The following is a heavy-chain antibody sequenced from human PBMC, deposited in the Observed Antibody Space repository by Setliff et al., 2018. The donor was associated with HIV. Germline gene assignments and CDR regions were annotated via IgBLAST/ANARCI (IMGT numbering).Heavy chain of an antibody. Sequence: SETLSLTCAVYGGSFSGYYRSWIRQPPGKGLEWIGEINHSGSTNYNPSLKSRVTISVDTSKNQLSLKLSSVTAADTAVFYCARLTTTYYYDSSAYYHPVWGQGTLVTVSS. J-gene: IGHJ4*02. V-gene: IGHV4-34*01. CDR2: INHSGST. CDR1: GGSFSGYY. CDR3: ARLTTTYYYDSSAYYHPV. D-gene: IGHD3-22*01.